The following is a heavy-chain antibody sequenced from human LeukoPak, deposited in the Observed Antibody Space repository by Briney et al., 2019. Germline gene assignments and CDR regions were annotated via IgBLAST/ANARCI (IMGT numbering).Heavy chain of an antibody. J-gene: IGHJ3*02. CDR2: IYYSGST. Sequence: PSETLSLTCTVSGGSISSSSYYWGWIRQPPGKGLEWIGSIYYSGSTYYNPSLKSRVTISVDTSKNQFSLKLSSVTAADTAVYYCARQRLLLVGDAFDIWGQGTMVTVSS. D-gene: IGHD2-15*01. CDR3: ARQRLLLVGDAFDI. CDR1: GGSISSSSYY. V-gene: IGHV4-39*01.